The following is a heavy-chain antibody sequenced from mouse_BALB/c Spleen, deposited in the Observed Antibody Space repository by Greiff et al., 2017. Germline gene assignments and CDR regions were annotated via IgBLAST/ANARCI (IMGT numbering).Heavy chain of an antibody. CDR1: GYTFTSYT. Sequence: QVQLQQSAAELARPGASVKMSCKASGYTFTSYTMHWVKQRPGQGLEWIGYINPSSGYTEYNQKFKDKTTLTADISSSTAYMQLSSLTSEDSAVYYCARIRRGYAMDYWGQGTSVTVSS. CDR3: ARIRRGYAMDY. D-gene: IGHD2-12*01. J-gene: IGHJ4*01. CDR2: INPSSGYT. V-gene: IGHV1-4*02.